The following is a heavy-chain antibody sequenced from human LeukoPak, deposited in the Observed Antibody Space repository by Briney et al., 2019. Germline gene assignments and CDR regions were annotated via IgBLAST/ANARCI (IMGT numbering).Heavy chain of an antibody. CDR1: GFTFSSYG. V-gene: IGHV3-33*01. D-gene: IGHD2-2*01. Sequence: GGSLRLSCAASGFTFSSYGMHWVRQAPGKGLEWVAVIWDDGSNKDYADSVKGRFTISRDNSKNTLYLQMNSLRAEDTAVYYCARDFADVPAAMGYWGQGTLVTVSS. CDR2: IWDDGSNK. J-gene: IGHJ4*02. CDR3: ARDFADVPAAMGY.